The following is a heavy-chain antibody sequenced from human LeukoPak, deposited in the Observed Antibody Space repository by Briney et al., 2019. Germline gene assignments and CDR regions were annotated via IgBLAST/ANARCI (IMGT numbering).Heavy chain of an antibody. J-gene: IGHJ3*02. D-gene: IGHD1-14*01. CDR2: IYYSGST. CDR1: GFTVSSNY. V-gene: IGHV4-30-4*08. Sequence: LRLSCAASGFTVSSNYMSWVRQPPGKGLEWIGYIYYSGSTYYNPSLKSRVTISVDTSKNQFSLKLSSVTAADTAVYYCARDGAGDGFDIWGQGTMVTVSS. CDR3: ARDGAGDGFDI.